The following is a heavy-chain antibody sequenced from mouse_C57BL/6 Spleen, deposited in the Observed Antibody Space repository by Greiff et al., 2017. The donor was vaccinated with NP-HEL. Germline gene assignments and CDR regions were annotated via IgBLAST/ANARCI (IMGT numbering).Heavy chain of an antibody. J-gene: IGHJ2*01. CDR2: FYPGSGSI. D-gene: IGHD2-1*01. Sequence: QVQLKESGAELVKPGASVKLSCKASGYTFTEYTIHWVKQRSGQGLEWIGWFYPGSGSIKYNEKFKDKATLTADKSSSTVYMELSRLTSEDSAVYFCARHEEGGLYGNYFDYWGQGTTLTVSS. CDR3: ARHEEGGLYGNYFDY. V-gene: IGHV1-62-2*01. CDR1: GYTFTEYT.